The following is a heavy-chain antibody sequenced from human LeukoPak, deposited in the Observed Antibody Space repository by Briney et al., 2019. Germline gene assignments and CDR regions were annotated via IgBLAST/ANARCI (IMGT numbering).Heavy chain of an antibody. CDR1: GFTFSSYG. D-gene: IGHD3-9*01. CDR2: ISGSGGST. CDR3: ARVDDILTGPFDY. V-gene: IGHV3-21*01. Sequence: GGSPRLSCAASGFTFSSYGMHWVRQAPGKGLEWVSAISGSGGSTYYADSVKGRFTISRDNAKNSLYLQMNSLRAEDTAVYYCARVDDILTGPFDYWGQGTLVTVSS. J-gene: IGHJ4*02.